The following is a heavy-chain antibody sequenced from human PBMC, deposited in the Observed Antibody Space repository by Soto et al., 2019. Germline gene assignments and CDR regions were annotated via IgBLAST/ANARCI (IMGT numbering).Heavy chain of an antibody. CDR2: IYYSGST. D-gene: IGHD6-13*01. V-gene: IGHV4-30-4*01. CDR1: GGSISSGDYY. Sequence: SETLSLTCTVSGGSISSGDYYWSWIRQPPGKGLEWIGYIYYSGSTYYNPSLKSRVTISVDTSKNQFSLKLSSVTAADTAVYYCARGTSSSSWYPDYYGMDVWGQGT. J-gene: IGHJ6*02. CDR3: ARGTSSSSWYPDYYGMDV.